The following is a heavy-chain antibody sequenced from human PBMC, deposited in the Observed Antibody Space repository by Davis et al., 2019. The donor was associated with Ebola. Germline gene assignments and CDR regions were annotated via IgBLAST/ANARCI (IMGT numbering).Heavy chain of an antibody. Sequence: GESLKISCAASGFTFSNAWMSWVRQAPGKGLEWVGRIKSKTDGGTTDYAAPVKGRFTISRDDSKNTLYLQMNSLRAEDTAVYYCAKESTLKDDIVLVPAAMPPDYWGQGTLVTVSS. CDR3: AKESTLKDDIVLVPAAMPPDY. V-gene: IGHV3-15*01. J-gene: IGHJ4*02. CDR1: GFTFSNAW. D-gene: IGHD2-2*01. CDR2: IKSKTDGGTT.